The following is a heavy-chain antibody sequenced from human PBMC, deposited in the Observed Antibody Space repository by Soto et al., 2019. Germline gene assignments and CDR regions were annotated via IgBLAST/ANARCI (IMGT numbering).Heavy chain of an antibody. CDR3: ARDRSVQLDRGKPSYYYYGMDV. V-gene: IGHV6-1*01. D-gene: IGHD1-1*01. Sequence: SQTLSLTCVISGDSVSSNSAAWNWIRQSPSRGLEWLGRTYYRSKWYNDYAVSVKSRITINPDTSKNQFSLQLNSVTPEDTAVYYCARDRSVQLDRGKPSYYYYGMDVWGQGTTVTVSS. CDR1: GDSVSSNSAA. CDR2: TYYRSKWYN. J-gene: IGHJ6*02.